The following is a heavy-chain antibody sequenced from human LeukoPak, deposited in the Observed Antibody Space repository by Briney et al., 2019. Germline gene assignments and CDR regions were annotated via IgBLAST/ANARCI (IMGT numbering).Heavy chain of an antibody. J-gene: IGHJ4*02. CDR3: ARESGELGPS. V-gene: IGHV3-30-3*01. CDR1: GFTFSSYA. CDR2: ISYDGSNK. Sequence: GRSLRLSCAASGFTFSSYAMHWVRQAPGKGLEWVAVISYDGSNKYYADSVKGRFTISRDNSKNTLYLQMNSLRAEDTAVYYCARESGELGPSWGQGTLVTVSS. D-gene: IGHD3-10*01.